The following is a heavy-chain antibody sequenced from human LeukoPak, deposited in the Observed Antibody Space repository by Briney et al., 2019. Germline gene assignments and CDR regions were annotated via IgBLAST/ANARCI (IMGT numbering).Heavy chain of an antibody. CDR1: GYTFTCYY. CDR2: INPNSGGT. CDR3: ARDYKVATRACFDY. Sequence: ASVKVSCKASGYTFTCYYMHWVRQAPGQGLEWMGGINPNSGGTNYAQKFQGRVTMTRDTSISTAYMELSRLRSDDPAVYYCARDYKVATRACFDYWGQGTLVTVSS. V-gene: IGHV1-2*02. D-gene: IGHD5-12*01. J-gene: IGHJ4*02.